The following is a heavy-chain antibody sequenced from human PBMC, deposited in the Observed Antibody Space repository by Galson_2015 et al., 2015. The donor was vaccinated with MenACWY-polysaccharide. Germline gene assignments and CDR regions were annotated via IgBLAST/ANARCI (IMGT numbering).Heavy chain of an antibody. Sequence: SLRLSCAASGFTFGSYGMHWVRQAPGKGLEWVAVISYDGSNRYYADSVKGRFTISRDNSKNTLYLQMTSLRAEDTAVYYCAKDLRVTAFDYWVQGTLVTVSS. CDR1: GFTFGSYG. D-gene: IGHD5-18*01. CDR2: ISYDGSNR. V-gene: IGHV3-30*18. J-gene: IGHJ4*02. CDR3: AKDLRVTAFDY.